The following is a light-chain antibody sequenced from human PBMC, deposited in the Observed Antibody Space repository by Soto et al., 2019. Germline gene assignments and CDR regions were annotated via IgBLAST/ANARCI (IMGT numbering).Light chain of an antibody. CDR1: QSLSSSY. CDR3: QHYGTSPPFT. CDR2: DAS. V-gene: IGKV3D-20*01. Sequence: EIVLTQSPATLSLSPGERATLSCGASQSLSSSYLAWYQQKPGLAPSLLIHDASSRATGIPDRFSGSGSGTEFTLTISRLEPEDFAVYYCQHYGTSPPFTFGPGTRVDIK. J-gene: IGKJ3*01.